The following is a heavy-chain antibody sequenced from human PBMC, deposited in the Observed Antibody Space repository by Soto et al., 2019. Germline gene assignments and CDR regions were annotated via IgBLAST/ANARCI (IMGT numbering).Heavy chain of an antibody. CDR2: IIPVFDKA. Sequence: QVQLVQSGADVKKPGSSVKVSCKTSGGSFGSSAISWVRQAPAQGLEWMGEIIPVFDKANYAQNFQDRLTITADESTGTVFMQLSSLGSDDTAVYFCARLRRDWGDAFDLWGQGTVVTVSS. J-gene: IGHJ3*01. V-gene: IGHV1-69*01. CDR3: ARLRRDWGDAFDL. D-gene: IGHD3-16*01. CDR1: GGSFGSSA.